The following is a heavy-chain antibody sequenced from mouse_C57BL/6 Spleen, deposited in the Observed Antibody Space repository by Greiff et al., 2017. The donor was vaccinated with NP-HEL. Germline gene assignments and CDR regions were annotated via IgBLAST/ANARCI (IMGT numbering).Heavy chain of an antibody. D-gene: IGHD2-5*01. J-gene: IGHJ1*03. V-gene: IGHV1-82*01. Sequence: VQLQQSGPELVKPGASVKISCKASGYAFSSSWMNWVKQRPGKGLEWIGRIYPGDGDTNYNGKFKGKATLTADKSSSTAYMQLSSLTSEDSAVYFCVSNYVTFWYFDVWGTGTTVTVSS. CDR2: IYPGDGDT. CDR1: GYAFSSSW. CDR3: VSNYVTFWYFDV.